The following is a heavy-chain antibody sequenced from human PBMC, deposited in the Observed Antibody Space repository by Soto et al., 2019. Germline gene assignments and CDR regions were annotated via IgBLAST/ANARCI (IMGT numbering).Heavy chain of an antibody. CDR3: ARDQLNWNYVWVY. CDR1: GGSISSGGYY. D-gene: IGHD1-7*01. Sequence: SETLSLTCTVSGGSISSGGYYWSWIRQHPGKGLEWIGYIYYSGSTYYNPSLKSRVTISVDTSKNQFSLKLSSVTAADTAVYYCARDQLNWNYVWVYWGQGTLVTVSS. V-gene: IGHV4-31*03. J-gene: IGHJ4*02. CDR2: IYYSGST.